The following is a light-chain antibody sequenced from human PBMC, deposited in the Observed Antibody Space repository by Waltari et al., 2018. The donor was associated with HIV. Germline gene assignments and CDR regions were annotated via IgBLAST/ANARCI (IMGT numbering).Light chain of an antibody. CDR1: KSNIGAGYE. CDR2: GNT. Sequence: QSVLTQPPSVSGDPGQRVTISCTGSKSNIGAGYEVHWYQQVPGTAPKLLINGNTNRASGVPDRFAGSKSGTSASLAISGLQAEDEAEYHCQSYDSSLTTTVFGGGTKLTVL. V-gene: IGLV1-40*01. CDR3: QSYDSSLTTTV. J-gene: IGLJ2*01.